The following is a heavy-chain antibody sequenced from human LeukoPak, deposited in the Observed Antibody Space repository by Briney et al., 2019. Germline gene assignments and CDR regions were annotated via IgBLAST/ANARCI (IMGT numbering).Heavy chain of an antibody. CDR1: GYTFSIYN. CDR2: INPSGGSA. D-gene: IGHD6-6*01. CDR3: ASQTYSSSSLWAFDI. Sequence: GASVKVSCKASGYTFSIYNMHWVRQAPGQGLEWMGIINPSGGSASDAQKLQGRVTMTTDTSTSTAYMELRSLRSDDTAVYYCASQTYSSSSLWAFDIWGQGTMVTVSS. V-gene: IGHV1-46*01. J-gene: IGHJ3*02.